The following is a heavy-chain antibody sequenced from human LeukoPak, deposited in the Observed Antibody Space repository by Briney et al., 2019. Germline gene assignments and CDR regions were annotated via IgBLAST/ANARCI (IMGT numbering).Heavy chain of an antibody. Sequence: AASVKVSCKVSGYTLIELSMHWVRQAPGKGLEWMGGFHPEDGETVYAQKFQGRVTMTEDTSTDTAYMELSSLRSEDTAIYYCATGKIYCSTTSCSDDSWGQGTLVTVSS. CDR3: ATGKIYCSTTSCSDDS. CDR1: GYTLIELS. J-gene: IGHJ4*02. V-gene: IGHV1-24*01. D-gene: IGHD2-2*01. CDR2: FHPEDGET.